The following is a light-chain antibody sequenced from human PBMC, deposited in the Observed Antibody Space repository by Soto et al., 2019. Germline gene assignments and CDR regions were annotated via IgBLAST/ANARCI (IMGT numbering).Light chain of an antibody. CDR3: QETYSKPPT. CDR2: ETS. V-gene: IGKV1-39*01. CDR1: QNIDKY. J-gene: IGKJ4*01. Sequence: DIQMAQSPSSLSASVGDRVTITCRAGQNIDKYLNWYQQKPGKAPLLLIYETSKLEIGVPSRFAGSGSGTDFTLTISSLQPEDFATYYCQETYSKPPTFGGGTKVDIK.